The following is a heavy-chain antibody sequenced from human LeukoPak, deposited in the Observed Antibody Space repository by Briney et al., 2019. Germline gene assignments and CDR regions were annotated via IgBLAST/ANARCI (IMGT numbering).Heavy chain of an antibody. J-gene: IGHJ5*02. CDR1: GGSFSGYY. D-gene: IGHD1-26*01. CDR2: INHSGST. V-gene: IGHV4-34*01. CDR3: ARVTSEWELRGSLDP. Sequence: SETLSLTCAVYGGSFSGYYWSWIRQPPGKGLEWIGEINHSGSTNYNPSLKSRVTISVDTSKNQFSLKLSSVTAADTAVYYCARVTSEWELRGSLDPWGQGTLVTVSS.